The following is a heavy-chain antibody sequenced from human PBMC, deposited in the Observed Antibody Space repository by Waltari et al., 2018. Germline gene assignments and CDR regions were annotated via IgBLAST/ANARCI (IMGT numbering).Heavy chain of an antibody. V-gene: IGHV4-39*07. Sequence: QLQLQESGPGLVKPSETLSLTCTVSGGSISSSSYYWGWIRQPPGKGLEWIGSIYYSGSTYYNPSLKSRVTISVDTSKNQFSLKLSSVTAADTAVYYCARSNWNVYFDYWGQGTLVTVSS. CDR3: ARSNWNVYFDY. CDR2: IYYSGST. J-gene: IGHJ4*02. D-gene: IGHD1-1*01. CDR1: GGSISSSSYY.